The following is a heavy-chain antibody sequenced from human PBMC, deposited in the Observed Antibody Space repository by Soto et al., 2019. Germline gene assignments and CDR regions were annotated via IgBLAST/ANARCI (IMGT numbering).Heavy chain of an antibody. Sequence: PGGSLRPSCAASAFTFSSDAMHWVRQAPGKGLEWVAVISDDRSNKYYSDSVKGRFTISRDNSKNTLYLQMNSLRPEDSAVSYCARDPPAGGYSYVAFYGMDFWGQGTTVTVSS. CDR1: AFTFSSDA. J-gene: IGHJ6*02. CDR2: ISDDRSNK. V-gene: IGHV3-30*03. D-gene: IGHD5-18*01. CDR3: ARDPPAGGYSYVAFYGMDF.